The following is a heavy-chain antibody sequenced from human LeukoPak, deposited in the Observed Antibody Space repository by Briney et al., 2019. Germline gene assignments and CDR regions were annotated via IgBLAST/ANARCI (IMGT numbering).Heavy chain of an antibody. CDR3: AREEGVVAGTCDF. CDR2: INPSGGST. D-gene: IGHD6-19*01. V-gene: IGHV1-46*03. CDR1: GYTFTSYY. Sequence: ASVKVSCKASGYTFTSYYIHWVRQAPGQGLEWMGIINPSGGSTSYAQKFQGRLTMSRDTSTSTVYMELSSLRSEDTAVYYCAREEGVVAGTCDFWGQGTLVTVSS. J-gene: IGHJ4*02.